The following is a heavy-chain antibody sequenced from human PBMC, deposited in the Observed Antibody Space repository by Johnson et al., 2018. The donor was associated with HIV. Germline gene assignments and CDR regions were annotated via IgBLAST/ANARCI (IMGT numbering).Heavy chain of an antibody. CDR1: GFTFSTYG. Sequence: QVQLVESGGGVVQPGGSLRLSCAASGFTFSTYGMHWVRQAPGKGLEWVAFIRDDGSNKHYVDSVKGRFTISRDNSKTTLYLQMSSLRTEDTAVYYCARARAIVVNPWGQGTMVTVSS. V-gene: IGHV3-30*02. D-gene: IGHD3-22*01. CDR3: ARARAIVVNP. CDR2: IRDDGSNK. J-gene: IGHJ3*01.